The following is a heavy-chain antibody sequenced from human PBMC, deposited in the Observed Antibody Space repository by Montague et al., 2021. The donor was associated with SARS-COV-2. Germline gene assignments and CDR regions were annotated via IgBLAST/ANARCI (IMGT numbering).Heavy chain of an antibody. CDR1: GGSITDINYY. Sequence: SETLSLTCTVSGGSITDINYYWGWIRQPPGKGLKWIGNIFHSGSTYYNPSLMSRVTISVDTSRNEFSLKVNSVTAADTAVYYCGRQKDVGWSGRFTDHFDSWGQGTLVTVSS. CDR2: IFHSGST. V-gene: IGHV4-39*01. CDR3: GRQKDVGWSGRFTDHFDS. J-gene: IGHJ4*02. D-gene: IGHD3-3*01.